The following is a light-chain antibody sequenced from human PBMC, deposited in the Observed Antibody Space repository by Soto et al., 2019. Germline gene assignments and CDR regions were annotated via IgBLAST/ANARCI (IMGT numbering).Light chain of an antibody. CDR3: QQRSDWPST. CDR1: QSVGTY. Sequence: EIVLTQSPATLSLSPGERATLSCRASQSVGTYFAWYQQKPGQPPRLLIYDSSNRATGIPARFSGSGSGTDFTLTISSLEPEYFALYYYQQRSDWPSTFGGGTKVEIK. CDR2: DSS. V-gene: IGKV3-11*01. J-gene: IGKJ4*01.